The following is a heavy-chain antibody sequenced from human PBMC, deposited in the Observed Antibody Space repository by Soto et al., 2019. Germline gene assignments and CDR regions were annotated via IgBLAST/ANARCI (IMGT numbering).Heavy chain of an antibody. Sequence: GGSLRLSCAASGFTFSSYGMHWVRQAPGKGLEWVAVISYDGSNKYYADSVKGRFTISRDNSKNTLYLQMNSLRAEDTAVYYCAKDRATVITTGVFDYWGQGTLVTVSS. CDR2: ISYDGSNK. CDR3: AKDRATVITTGVFDY. V-gene: IGHV3-30*18. D-gene: IGHD4-17*01. J-gene: IGHJ4*02. CDR1: GFTFSSYG.